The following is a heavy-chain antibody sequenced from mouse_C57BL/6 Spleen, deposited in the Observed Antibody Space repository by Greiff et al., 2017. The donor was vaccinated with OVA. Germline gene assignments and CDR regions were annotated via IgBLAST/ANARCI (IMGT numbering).Heavy chain of an antibody. CDR3: VRDFIATVVEHYDAMDY. CDR1: GFTFNTYA. D-gene: IGHD1-1*01. V-gene: IGHV10-3*01. CDR2: IRSKSSNYAT. J-gene: IGHJ4*01. Sequence: VQLKESGGGLVQPKGSLKLSCAASGFTFNTYAMHWVRQAPGKGLEWVARIRSKSSNYATSYADSVQDRFTISRDDSQSMLYLQMKNLKTEDTAMYYCVRDFIATVVEHYDAMDYWGQGTSVTVSS.